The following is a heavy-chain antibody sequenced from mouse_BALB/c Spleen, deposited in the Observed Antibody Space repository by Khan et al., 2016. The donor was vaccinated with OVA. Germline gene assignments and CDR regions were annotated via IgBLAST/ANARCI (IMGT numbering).Heavy chain of an antibody. CDR3: ASHLTGSFAY. CDR2: ISSAGDYT. J-gene: IGHJ3*01. CDR1: GFTFSSYG. D-gene: IGHD4-1*01. V-gene: IGHV5-6*01. Sequence: EVQVVESGGDLVKPGGSLKLSCAASGFTFSSYGMSWVRQTPDKRLEWVATISSAGDYTYYPDNVKGRFTISRDNAKNTLYLQMSSLKSEDTAMFYCASHLTGSFAYWGQGTLVTVSA.